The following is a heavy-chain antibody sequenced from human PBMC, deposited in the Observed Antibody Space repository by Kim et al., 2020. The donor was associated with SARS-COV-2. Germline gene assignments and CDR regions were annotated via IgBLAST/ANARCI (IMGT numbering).Heavy chain of an antibody. CDR1: GGSISSSSYY. J-gene: IGHJ4*02. Sequence: SETLSLTCTVSGGSISSSSYYWGWIRQPPGKGLEWIGSIYYSGSTYYNPSLKSRVTKSVDTSKNQFSLKLSSVTAADTAVYYGAGQAGLYGSESYYLEDWGQGTLVTVSS. CDR3: AGQAGLYGSESYYLED. D-gene: IGHD3-10*01. CDR2: IYYSGST. V-gene: IGHV4-39*01.